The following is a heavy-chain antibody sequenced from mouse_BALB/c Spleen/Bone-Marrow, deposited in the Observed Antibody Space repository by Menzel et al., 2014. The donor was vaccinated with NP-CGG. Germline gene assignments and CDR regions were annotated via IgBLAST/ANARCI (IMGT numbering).Heavy chain of an antibody. CDR1: GYSITSGYS. V-gene: IGHV3-1*02. CDR2: IQHSGST. D-gene: IGHD4-1*01. CDR3: SRHLTGYAMDY. J-gene: IGHJ4*01. Sequence: EVQLQQSGPDLVKPSQSLSLTCTVTGYSITSGYSWHWIRQFPGNELEWMGYIQHSGSTNYNPSLKSRISITRDTSKNQFFLQLNSVTPEDTATYYCSRHLTGYAMDYWGQGTSVTVSS.